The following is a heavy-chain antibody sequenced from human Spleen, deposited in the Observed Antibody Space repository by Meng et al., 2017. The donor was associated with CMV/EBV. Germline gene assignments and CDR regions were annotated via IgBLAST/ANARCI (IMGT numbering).Heavy chain of an antibody. CDR1: GFTFSSYA. V-gene: IGHV3-30-3*02. CDR3: AKRRGSSGYYYFDY. D-gene: IGHD3-22*01. Sequence: GESLKISCAASGFTFSSYAMYWVRQAPGKGLEWVAVISYDGSNKYYAESLKGRFTISRDNSKNTLYLQMNSLRAEDTAVYYCAKRRGSSGYYYFDYWGQGTLVTVSS. CDR2: ISYDGSNK. J-gene: IGHJ4*02.